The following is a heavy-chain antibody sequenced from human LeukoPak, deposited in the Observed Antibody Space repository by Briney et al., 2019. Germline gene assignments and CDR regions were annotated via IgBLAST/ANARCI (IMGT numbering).Heavy chain of an antibody. J-gene: IGHJ4*02. CDR3: ARQPGYSRSWYDY. Sequence: SETLSLTCTVSGGSISSYYWSWIRQPPGKGLEWIGYIYYSGSTNYNPSLKSRVTISVDTSKNQFSLKLSSVTAADTAVYYCARQPGYSRSWYDYWGQGTLVTVSS. CDR1: GGSISSYY. D-gene: IGHD6-13*01. CDR2: IYYSGST. V-gene: IGHV4-59*08.